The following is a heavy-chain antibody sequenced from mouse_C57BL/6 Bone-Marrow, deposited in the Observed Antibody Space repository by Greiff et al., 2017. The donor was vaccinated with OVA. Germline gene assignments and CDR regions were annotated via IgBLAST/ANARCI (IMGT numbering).Heavy chain of an antibody. CDR1: GYTFTSYW. V-gene: IGHV1-72*01. CDR3: ARGGYYGSSLWYFDV. D-gene: IGHD1-1*01. J-gene: IGHJ1*03. CDR2: IDPNSGGT. Sequence: VQLQQPGAELVKPGASVKLSCKASGYTFTSYWMHWVKQRPGRGLEWIGRIDPNSGGTKYNEKFKSKATLTVDKPSSTAYMQLSSLTSEDSAFYYCARGGYYGSSLWYFDVWGTGTTVTVSS.